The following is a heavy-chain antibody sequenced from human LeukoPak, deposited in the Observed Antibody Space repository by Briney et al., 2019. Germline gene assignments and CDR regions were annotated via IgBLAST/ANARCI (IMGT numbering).Heavy chain of an antibody. J-gene: IGHJ4*02. CDR2: IRYDGSNK. D-gene: IGHD3-16*02. V-gene: IGHV3-30*02. CDR3: ARGGYMITFGGVIDY. CDR1: GFTFSSYG. Sequence: GGSLRLSCAASGFTFSSYGMHWVRQAPGKGLEWVAFIRYDGSNKYYADSVKGRFTISRDNAKNSLYLQMNSLRAEDTAVYYCARGGYMITFGGVIDYWGQGTLVTVSS.